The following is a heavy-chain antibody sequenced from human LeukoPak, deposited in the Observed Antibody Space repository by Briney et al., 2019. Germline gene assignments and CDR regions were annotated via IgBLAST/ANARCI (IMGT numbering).Heavy chain of an antibody. CDR2: IYYSGST. J-gene: IGHJ4*02. Sequence: PSQTLSLTCTVSGGSISSGGYYWSWIRQHPGKGLEWIGYIYYSGSTYYNPSLKSRVTISVDTSKNQFSLKLSSVTAADTAVYYCAEADSSGYPFDYWGQGTLVTVSS. CDR1: GGSISSGGYY. V-gene: IGHV4-31*03. CDR3: AEADSSGYPFDY. D-gene: IGHD3-22*01.